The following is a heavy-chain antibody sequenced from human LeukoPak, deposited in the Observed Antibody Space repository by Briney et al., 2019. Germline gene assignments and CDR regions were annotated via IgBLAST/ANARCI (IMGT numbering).Heavy chain of an antibody. D-gene: IGHD4-23*01. V-gene: IGHV4-4*02. CDR2: IYHSGST. CDR3: ARATTVDYYYMDV. CDR1: GGSISSSNW. Sequence: SETLSLTCTVSGGSISSSNWWSWVRQPPGKGLEWIGEIYHSGSTNYNPSLKSRVTISVDKSKNQFSLKLSSVTAADTAVYYCARATTVDYYYMDVWGKGTTVTVSS. J-gene: IGHJ6*03.